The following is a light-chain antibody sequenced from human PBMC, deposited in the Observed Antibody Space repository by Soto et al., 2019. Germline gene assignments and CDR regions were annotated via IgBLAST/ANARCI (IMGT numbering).Light chain of an antibody. Sequence: QTVVTQEPSFSVSPGGTVTLTCGLSSGSVSTSYYPSWYQQTPGQAPRTLIYSTNTRSSGVPDRFSGSIRGNKAALTITGAPADDESDYYCVLYMGSGIWVFGGGTKLTVL. CDR1: SGSVSTSYY. V-gene: IGLV8-61*01. J-gene: IGLJ3*02. CDR3: VLYMGSGIWV. CDR2: STN.